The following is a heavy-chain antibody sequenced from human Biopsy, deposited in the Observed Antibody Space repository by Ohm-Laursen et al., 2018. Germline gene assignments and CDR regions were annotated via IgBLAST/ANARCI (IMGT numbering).Heavy chain of an antibody. CDR2: IFYTGII. Sequence: GTLSLTCAVSGGSVSSNTDYWAWLRQPPGQGLEWIGSIFYTGIIFYNPSLKSRVSISVDTSKNQFSLNLNSVTASDTALYYCARHPTGFWFDPWGQGTLVIVSS. J-gene: IGHJ5*02. CDR1: GGSVSSNTDY. CDR3: ARHPTGFWFDP. V-gene: IGHV4-39*01.